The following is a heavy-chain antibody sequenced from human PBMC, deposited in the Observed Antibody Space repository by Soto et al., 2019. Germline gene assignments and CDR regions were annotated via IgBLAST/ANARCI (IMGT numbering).Heavy chain of an antibody. CDR1: GFTVSSNY. CDR3: ARDGYSSNWFVS. Sequence: GGSLRLSCAASGFTVSSNYMSWVRQAPGKGLEWVSIIYGGGTKYYADSVKGRFTISRDNSKNTVFLQMNSLRAEDTAVYYCARDGYSSNWFVSWGQGTLVTVSS. D-gene: IGHD6-25*01. CDR2: IYGGGTK. V-gene: IGHV3-66*01. J-gene: IGHJ5*01.